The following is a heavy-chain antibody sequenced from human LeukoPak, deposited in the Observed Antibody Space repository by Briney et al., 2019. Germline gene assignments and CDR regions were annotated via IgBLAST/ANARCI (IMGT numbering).Heavy chain of an antibody. D-gene: IGHD1-20*01. J-gene: IGHJ5*02. Sequence: SETLSLTCAVYGGSFSGYYWSWIRQPPGKGLEWIGEINHSGSTNYNPSLKSRVTISVDTSKNQFSLKLSSVTAADTAVYYCAREGDNWNQNWFDPWGQGTLVTVSS. CDR1: GGSFSGYY. V-gene: IGHV4-34*01. CDR2: INHSGST. CDR3: AREGDNWNQNWFDP.